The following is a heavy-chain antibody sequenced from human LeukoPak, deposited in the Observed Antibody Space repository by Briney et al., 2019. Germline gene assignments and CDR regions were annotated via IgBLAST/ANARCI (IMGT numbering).Heavy chain of an antibody. CDR3: ARVASGNTIFGVVIPPFGWFDP. V-gene: IGHV1-18*01. D-gene: IGHD3-3*01. J-gene: IGHJ5*02. Sequence: GASVKVSCKASGYTFTSYGISWVRQAPGQGLEWMGWISAYNGNTNYAQKLQGRVTMTTDTSTSTAYMELRSLRSDDTAVYYCARVASGNTIFGVVIPPFGWFDPWGQGTPVTVSS. CDR2: ISAYNGNT. CDR1: GYTFTSYG.